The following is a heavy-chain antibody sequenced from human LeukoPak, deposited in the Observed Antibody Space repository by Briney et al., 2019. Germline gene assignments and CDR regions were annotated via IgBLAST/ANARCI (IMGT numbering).Heavy chain of an antibody. CDR1: GFTFSSYS. Sequence: GGSLRLSCAASGFTFSSYSMNWVRQAPGKGLEWVASISSSSSYIYYADSVKGRFTISRDNAKNSLYLQMNSLRAEDTAVYYCARAGSSWYPYYYGMDVWGQGTTVTVSS. CDR2: ISSSSSYI. J-gene: IGHJ6*02. D-gene: IGHD6-13*01. CDR3: ARAGSSWYPYYYGMDV. V-gene: IGHV3-21*01.